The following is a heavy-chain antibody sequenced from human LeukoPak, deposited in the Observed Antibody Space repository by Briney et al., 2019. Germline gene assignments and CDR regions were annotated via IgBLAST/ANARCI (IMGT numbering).Heavy chain of an antibody. J-gene: IGHJ4*02. Sequence: GGSLRLSCAASGFTFNTYTMNWVRQAPGKGLEWVSSVTASSTAIYSADSVKGRFTISRDNAKNLLYLQMNSLRAEDTAVYYCARTYYDILTGHNPYFDYWGQGILVTVSS. CDR2: VTASSTAI. CDR3: ARTYYDILTGHNPYFDY. V-gene: IGHV3-21*01. CDR1: GFTFNTYT. D-gene: IGHD3-9*01.